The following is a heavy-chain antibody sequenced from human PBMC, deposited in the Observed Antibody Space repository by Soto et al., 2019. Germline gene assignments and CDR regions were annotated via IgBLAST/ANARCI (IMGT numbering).Heavy chain of an antibody. CDR3: ARHPSSGSGRAFDI. D-gene: IGHD3-10*01. V-gene: IGHV4-39*01. J-gene: IGHJ3*02. Sequence: QLQLQESGPGLVKPSETLSLTCTVSGGSISSGTYYCGWIRQPPGKGLEWIGSLSYSGSTYYNPSLESRLTISVDTSKKQFSLRLSSVTAADTAVYYCARHPSSGSGRAFDIWGQGTMVTVSS. CDR2: LSYSGST. CDR1: GGSISSGTYY.